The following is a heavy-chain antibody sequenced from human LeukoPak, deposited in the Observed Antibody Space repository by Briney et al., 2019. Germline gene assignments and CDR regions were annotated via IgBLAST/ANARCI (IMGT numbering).Heavy chain of an antibody. D-gene: IGHD3-10*01. CDR2: IYYSGST. CDR3: ARGGYYFYYAVDV. V-gene: IGHV4-31*03. J-gene: IGHJ6*02. Sequence: SQTLSLTCTVSGGSISRGGYYWTWIRQHPGKGLEWIGYIYYSGSTYYNPSLKSRVTISMDTSKNQFSLKLSSVTAADTAVYYCARGGYYFYYAVDVWGQGTTATVSS. CDR1: GGSISRGGYY.